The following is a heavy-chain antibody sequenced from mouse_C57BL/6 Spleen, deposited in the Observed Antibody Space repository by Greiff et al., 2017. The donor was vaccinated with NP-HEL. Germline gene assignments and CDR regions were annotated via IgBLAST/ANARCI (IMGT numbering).Heavy chain of an antibody. CDR1: GYTFTSYW. CDR2: INPSNGGT. D-gene: IGHD1-1*01. J-gene: IGHJ2*01. V-gene: IGHV1-53*01. Sequence: QVQLQQSGTELVKPGASVKLSCKASGYTFTSYWMHWVKQRPGQGLEWIGNINPSNGGTNYNEKFKSKATLTVDKSSSTAYMQLSSLTSEGSAVYYWASSGYYGSSSLFDYWGQGTTLTVSS. CDR3: ASSGYYGSSSLFDY.